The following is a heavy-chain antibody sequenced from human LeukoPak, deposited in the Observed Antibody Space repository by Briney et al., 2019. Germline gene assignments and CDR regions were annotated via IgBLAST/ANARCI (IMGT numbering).Heavy chain of an antibody. CDR1: GGSFSGYY. Sequence: KPSETLSLTCAVYGGSFSGYYWSWIRQPPGKGLEWIGEINHSGSTNYNPSLKSRVTISVDTSKNQFSLKLSSVTAADTAVYYCARKKGLQYYFDYWGQGTLVIVSS. J-gene: IGHJ4*02. CDR3: ARKKGLQYYFDY. V-gene: IGHV4-34*01. CDR2: INHSGST. D-gene: IGHD4-11*01.